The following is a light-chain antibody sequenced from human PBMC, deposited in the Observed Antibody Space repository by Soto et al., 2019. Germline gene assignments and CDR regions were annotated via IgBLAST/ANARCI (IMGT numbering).Light chain of an antibody. CDR1: QSVSSY. CDR2: GAS. V-gene: IGKV3-11*01. CDR3: QHRMNWPLT. Sequence: EIVLTQSPSTLSLSPGERATLSCRASQSVSSYLAWYQQKPGQAPRLLIYGASSRATGIPDRFSGSGSGTDFSLTISSLEPEDFAVYYCQHRMNWPLTFGQGTRLENK. J-gene: IGKJ5*01.